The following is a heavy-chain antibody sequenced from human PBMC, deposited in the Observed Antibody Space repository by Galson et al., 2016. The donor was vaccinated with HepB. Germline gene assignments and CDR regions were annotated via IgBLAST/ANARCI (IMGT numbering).Heavy chain of an antibody. D-gene: IGHD1-26*01. Sequence: SLRLSCAASGFTFSTYWMTWVRQAPGKGLEWVANIKQDGGGKYYVDSVKGRFTISRDNAEKSLYLQMNSLRAEDTAVYYCAKMSESLTYYYGMDVWGQGTPVTVSS. V-gene: IGHV3-7*01. CDR3: AKMSESLTYYYGMDV. CDR2: IKQDGGGK. CDR1: GFTFSTYW. J-gene: IGHJ6*02.